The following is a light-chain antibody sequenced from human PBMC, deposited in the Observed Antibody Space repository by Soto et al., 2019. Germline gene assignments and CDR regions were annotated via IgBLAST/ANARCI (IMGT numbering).Light chain of an antibody. Sequence: QSVLTQPPSVSGAPGQRVTMSCTGSSSNIGAGYDVHWYQQLPGTAPKILIYGNSNRPSGVPDRFSGSKSGTSASLAITGLQAEDEVDYYCQSYDSSLSGSVVFGGGTKLTVL. V-gene: IGLV1-40*01. CDR1: SSNIGAGYD. CDR3: QSYDSSLSGSVV. CDR2: GNS. J-gene: IGLJ2*01.